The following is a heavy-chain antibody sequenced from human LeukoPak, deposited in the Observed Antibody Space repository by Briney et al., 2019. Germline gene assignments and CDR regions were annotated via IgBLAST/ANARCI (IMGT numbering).Heavy chain of an antibody. J-gene: IGHJ2*01. Sequence: GGSLRLSCAASGFTFSSYAMSWVRQAPGKGLEWVSAISGSGGSTYYADSVKGRFTISRDNSKNTLYLQMNSLRAEDTAVYYCAKTTPVGSYYDFWSGYSEGYDLWGRGTLVTVSS. D-gene: IGHD3-3*01. CDR1: GFTFSSYA. CDR2: ISGSGGST. V-gene: IGHV3-23*01. CDR3: AKTTPVGSYYDFWSGYSEGYDL.